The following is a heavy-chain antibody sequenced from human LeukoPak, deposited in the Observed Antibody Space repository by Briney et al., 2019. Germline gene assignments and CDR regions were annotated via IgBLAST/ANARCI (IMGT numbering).Heavy chain of an antibody. D-gene: IGHD6-19*01. CDR2: ISSSSSYI. CDR3: ARDGAVAAFDY. CDR1: GFTFSSYS. J-gene: IGHJ4*02. V-gene: IGHV3-21*01. Sequence: GSLRLSCASSGFTFSSYSMNWVRQAPGKGLEWVSSISSSSSYIYYADSVKGRFTISGDDAKNSLYLQMNSLRAEDTAVYYCARDGAVAAFDYWGQGTLVTVSS.